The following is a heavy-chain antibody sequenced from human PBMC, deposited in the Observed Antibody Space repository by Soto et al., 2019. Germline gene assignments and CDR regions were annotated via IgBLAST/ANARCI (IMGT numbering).Heavy chain of an antibody. V-gene: IGHV3-48*03. CDR3: ARLDYDFWSGSPWANYYYGMDV. D-gene: IGHD3-3*01. CDR2: ISSSGSTI. CDR1: GFTFSSYE. Sequence: GGSLRLSCAASGFTFSSYEMNWVRQAPGKGLECVSYISSSGSTIYYADSVKGRFTISRDNAKNSLYLQMNSLRAEDTAVYYCARLDYDFWSGSPWANYYYGMDVWGQGPTVTVSS. J-gene: IGHJ6*02.